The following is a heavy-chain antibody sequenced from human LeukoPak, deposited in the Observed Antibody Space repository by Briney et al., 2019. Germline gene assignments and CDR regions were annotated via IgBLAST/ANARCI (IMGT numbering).Heavy chain of an antibody. J-gene: IGHJ5*02. CDR3: ARDYGDYSDWFDP. D-gene: IGHD4-17*01. V-gene: IGHV4-4*07. CDR1: GGSFSGYY. Sequence: SSETLSLTCAVYGGSFSGYYWSWIRQPAGKGLEWIRRIYTSGSTNYNPSLKSRVTISVDTSKNQFSLKLSSVTAADTAVYYCARDYGDYSDWFDPWGQGTLVTVSS. CDR2: IYTSGST.